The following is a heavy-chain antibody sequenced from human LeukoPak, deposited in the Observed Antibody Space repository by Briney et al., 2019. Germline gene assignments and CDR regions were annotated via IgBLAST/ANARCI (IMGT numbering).Heavy chain of an antibody. D-gene: IGHD1-14*01. CDR1: GFTFSSYA. Sequence: GGSLRHSCPASGFTFSSYAMSWVRQAPGKGLEWVSAISGSGGSTYYADSVKGRFTISRDNSKNTLYLEMNSLRAEDTAVYYCAKCWAASRTTCQESAFDMWGQGTMVTVSS. J-gene: IGHJ3*02. CDR2: ISGSGGST. V-gene: IGHV3-23*01. CDR3: AKCWAASRTTCQESAFDM.